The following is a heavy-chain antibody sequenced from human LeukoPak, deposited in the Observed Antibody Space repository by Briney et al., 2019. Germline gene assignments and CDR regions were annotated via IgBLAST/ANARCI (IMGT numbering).Heavy chain of an antibody. CDR1: GYTFTSYD. CDR3: ARGKRTCYYGSGSEGGHWFDP. D-gene: IGHD3-10*01. Sequence: VASVKVSCKASGYTFTSYDINWVRQATGQGLEWMGWMNPNSGNTGYAQKFQGRVTMTRNTSTSTAYMELSSLRSEDTAVYYCARGKRTCYYGSGSEGGHWFDPWGQGTLVTVSS. J-gene: IGHJ5*02. V-gene: IGHV1-8*01. CDR2: MNPNSGNT.